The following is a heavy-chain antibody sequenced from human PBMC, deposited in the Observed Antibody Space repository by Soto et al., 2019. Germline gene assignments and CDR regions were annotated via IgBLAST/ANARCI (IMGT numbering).Heavy chain of an antibody. V-gene: IGHV3-66*01. J-gene: IGHJ4*02. CDR1: LFIVSDNY. Sequence: EVRLVQSGGGLVQPGGSLSLSCAASLFIVSDNYMSWVRQAPGKGLEWVSLIYSGGGTDYAESVKGRFTISRDNSKNTLYLQMNSLKAEDTGIYYCATRITTAPYWGQGTVVTVSS. CDR3: ATRITTAPY. CDR2: IYSGGGT. D-gene: IGHD3-22*01.